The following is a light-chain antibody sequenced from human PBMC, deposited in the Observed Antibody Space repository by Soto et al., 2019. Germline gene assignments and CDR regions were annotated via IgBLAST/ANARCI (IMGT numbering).Light chain of an antibody. V-gene: IGLV1-47*02. J-gene: IGLJ3*02. CDR1: SSNIGSNY. CDR2: SNN. Sequence: QSALTQPPSASGTPGQRVTISCSGSSSNIGSNYVYWYQQLPGTAPKLLIYSNNQRPSGVPARFSGSKSGTPASLGISGLRSEDEADYYCAAWDDSLSGWVFGGGTKVTVL. CDR3: AAWDDSLSGWV.